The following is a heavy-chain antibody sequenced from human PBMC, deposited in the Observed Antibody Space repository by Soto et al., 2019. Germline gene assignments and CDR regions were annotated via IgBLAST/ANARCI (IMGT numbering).Heavy chain of an antibody. CDR2: MNPNSGNT. CDR3: ARDHCTSTSCYSSIYYYGMDV. CDR1: GYTFTSFD. V-gene: IGHV1-8*01. J-gene: IGHJ6*02. D-gene: IGHD2-2*02. Sequence: ASVKVSCKASGYTFTSFDINWVRQATGQGLEWMGWMNPNSGNTVYAQKFQGRVTMTRDTSISTAYMELSSPRSEDTAVYYCARDHCTSTSCYSSIYYYGMDVWGQGTTVTVSS.